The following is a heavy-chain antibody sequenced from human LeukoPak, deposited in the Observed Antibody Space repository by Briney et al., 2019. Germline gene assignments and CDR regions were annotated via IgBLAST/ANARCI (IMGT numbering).Heavy chain of an antibody. CDR1: GFTFSSYS. V-gene: IGHV3-21*04. Sequence: PGGSLRLSCAASGFTFSSYSMNWVRQAPGKGLEWVSFISASSSYIHNADSVKGRFTISRDNAENSLYLQMNSLRAEDTAVYYCAKDRSIAAGDDAFDIWGKGKMVTVSS. J-gene: IGHJ3*02. D-gene: IGHD6-13*01. CDR3: AKDRSIAAGDDAFDI. CDR2: ISASSSYI.